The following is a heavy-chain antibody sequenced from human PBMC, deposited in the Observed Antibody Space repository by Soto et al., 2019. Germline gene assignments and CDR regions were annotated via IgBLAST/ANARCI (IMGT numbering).Heavy chain of an antibody. V-gene: IGHV1-69*13. Sequence: ASVKVSGKASGGTFSSYAISWVRQAPGQGLEWMGGIIPIFGTANYAQKFQGRVKITADESTGTAYMELSLLRSEDTAVYYCARRGRCSGGSCYHSYYYGMDVWGQGTTVTVSS. CDR1: GGTFSSYA. D-gene: IGHD2-15*01. J-gene: IGHJ6*02. CDR2: IIPIFGTA. CDR3: ARRGRCSGGSCYHSYYYGMDV.